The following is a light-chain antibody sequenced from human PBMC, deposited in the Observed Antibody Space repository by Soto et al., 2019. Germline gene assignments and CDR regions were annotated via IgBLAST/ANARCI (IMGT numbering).Light chain of an antibody. CDR3: QQYDDSIT. CDR1: QSVSSNY. Sequence: EIVLTQSPDTLSLSPGESATLSCRASQSVSSNYLAWYQHKAGRAPRLLIYGASNRATGIPDRFSGSGSGTDFTLTISRLEPEDFVVFYCQQYDDSITFGQGTRLEIE. V-gene: IGKV3-20*01. J-gene: IGKJ5*01. CDR2: GAS.